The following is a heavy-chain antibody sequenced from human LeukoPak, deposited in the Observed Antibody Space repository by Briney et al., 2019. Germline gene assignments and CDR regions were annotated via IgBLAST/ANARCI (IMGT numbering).Heavy chain of an antibody. J-gene: IGHJ4*02. V-gene: IGHV1-69*04. D-gene: IGHD3-22*01. Sequence: SVKVSCKASGGTFSSYAISWVRQAPGQGLEWMGRIIPILGIASYAQKFQGRVTITADKSTSTAYMELSSLRSEDTAVYYCASPNTYYYDSSGYYGFDYWGQGTLVTVSS. CDR1: GGTFSSYA. CDR3: ASPNTYYYDSSGYYGFDY. CDR2: IIPILGIA.